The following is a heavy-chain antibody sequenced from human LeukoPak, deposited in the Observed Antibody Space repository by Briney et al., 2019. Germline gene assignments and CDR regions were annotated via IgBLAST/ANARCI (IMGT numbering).Heavy chain of an antibody. CDR3: ARAIGGSHSYFDY. Sequence: SETLSLTCAVYGGSFSGYYWSWIRQPPGKGLEWIGEINHSGSTNYNPSLKSRVTISVDTSKNQFSLKLSSVTAADTAVYYCARAIGGSHSYFDYWGQGTLVTVSS. CDR1: GGSFSGYY. J-gene: IGHJ4*02. CDR2: INHSGST. D-gene: IGHD1-26*01. V-gene: IGHV4-34*01.